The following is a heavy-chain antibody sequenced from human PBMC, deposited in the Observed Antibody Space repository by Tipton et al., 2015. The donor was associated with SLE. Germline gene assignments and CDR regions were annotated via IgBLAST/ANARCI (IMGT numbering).Heavy chain of an antibody. V-gene: IGHV4-59*11. J-gene: IGHJ5*01. D-gene: IGHD1-26*01. CDR1: GGSITNHY. CDR3: ARETGTYYSTWFDS. Sequence: PGLVKPSETLSLTCTVSGGSITNHYWNWIRQPPGKGLEWIGYIHYSGTTHDNPSLKSRVTMSVDMSKNQFSLRLTSVTAADTATYSCARETGTYYSTWFDSWGQGTLVTVSS. CDR2: IHYSGTT.